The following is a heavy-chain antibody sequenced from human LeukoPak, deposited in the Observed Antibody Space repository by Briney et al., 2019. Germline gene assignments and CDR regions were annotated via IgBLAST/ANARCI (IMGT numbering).Heavy chain of an antibody. J-gene: IGHJ5*02. D-gene: IGHD2-2*01. CDR1: EDSVSSNSVT. V-gene: IGHV6-1*01. CDR2: TYYRSTWYN. Sequence: SQTLSLTCAISEDSVSSNSVTWNWIRQSPSRGLEWLGRTYYRSTWYNDYAVSVRGRITVNPDTSKNQFSLHLNSVTPEDTAVYYCARGLTQYDCFDPWGQGILVTVSS. CDR3: ARGLTQYDCFDP.